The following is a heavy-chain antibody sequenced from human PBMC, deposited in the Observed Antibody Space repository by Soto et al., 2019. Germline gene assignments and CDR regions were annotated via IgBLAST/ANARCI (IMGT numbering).Heavy chain of an antibody. CDR1: GFTFSDSA. V-gene: IGHV3-73*02. J-gene: IGHJ3*02. CDR2: IRSKANSYTT. Sequence: EVQLVESGGGLVQPGGSLKLSCAASGFTFSDSAVHWVRQASGRGLELVGRIRSKANSYTTTYSASVKGRFNISRDYSNHTAQLQTNSLKTEDTALYCCLLGSGGTDAFDIWGQGTTVTVSS. D-gene: IGHD3-10*01. CDR3: LLGSGGTDAFDI.